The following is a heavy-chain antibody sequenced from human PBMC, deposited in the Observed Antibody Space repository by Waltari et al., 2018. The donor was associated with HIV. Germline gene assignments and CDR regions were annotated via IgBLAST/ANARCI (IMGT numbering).Heavy chain of an antibody. CDR2: INHSGST. J-gene: IGHJ6*02. V-gene: IGHV4-34*01. CDR1: GGSFSGYY. Sequence: QVQLQQWGAGLLKSSETLSLTCAVYGGSFSGYYWSWIRQPPGKGMEWIGEINHSGSTNYNPALKIRVTISVDTSKNQFSLKLSSVTGADTAVYYCARGRWTMVRGVIQAYYYYYGMDVWGQGTTVTVSS. CDR3: ARGRWTMVRGVIQAYYYYYGMDV. D-gene: IGHD3-10*01.